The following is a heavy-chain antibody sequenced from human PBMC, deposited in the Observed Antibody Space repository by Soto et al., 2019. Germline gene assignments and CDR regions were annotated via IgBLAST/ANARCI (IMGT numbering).Heavy chain of an antibody. CDR3: AREFYYDSSGYYGY. CDR1: GFTVSSNY. V-gene: IGHV3-53*02. J-gene: IGHJ4*02. D-gene: IGHD3-22*01. CDR2: IYSGGST. Sequence: EVQLVETGGGLIQPGGSLRLSCAASGFTVSSNYMSWVRQAPGKGLEWVSVIYSGGSTYYADSVKGRFTICRDNSKNTLYLQMNSLRAEDTAVYYCAREFYYDSSGYYGYWGQGTLVTVSS.